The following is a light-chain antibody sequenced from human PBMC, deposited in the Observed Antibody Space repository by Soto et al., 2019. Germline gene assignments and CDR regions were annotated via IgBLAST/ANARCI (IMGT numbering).Light chain of an antibody. V-gene: IGKV3-15*01. J-gene: IGKJ1*01. Sequence: EIVLTQSPAILSLSPGERATLSCRASQSVSSYLTWYQQKPGQAPRLLIYGASTRATGIPARFSGSGSGTEFTLTISSLQSEDFAVYYCQQYNNWWTFGQGTKVDI. CDR2: GAS. CDR1: QSVSSY. CDR3: QQYNNWWT.